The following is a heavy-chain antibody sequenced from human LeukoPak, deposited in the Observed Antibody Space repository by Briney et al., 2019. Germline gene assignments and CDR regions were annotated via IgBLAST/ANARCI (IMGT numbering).Heavy chain of an antibody. J-gene: IGHJ3*02. CDR1: GFTFSSSW. CDR3: TRDSGYNAFDI. Sequence: GGSLRLSCAASGFTFSSSWMAWVRQAPGKGLEWVGNIKEDGTAKNYVVSVRGRFTISRDNAKNSLYLQMNSLRGEDTAVYYCTRDSGYNAFDIWGQGAMVTVSS. CDR2: IKEDGTAK. V-gene: IGHV3-7*01. D-gene: IGHD5-12*01.